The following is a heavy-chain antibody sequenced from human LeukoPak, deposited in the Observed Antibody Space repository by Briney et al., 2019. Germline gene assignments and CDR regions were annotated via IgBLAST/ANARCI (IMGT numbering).Heavy chain of an antibody. Sequence: PSETLSLTSTVSGGSISSYYWSWIRQPPGKRLEWNGYIYYSGSTNYNPSLKSRVTISVDTFKNQFSLKLSSVTAADTAVYYCVGLAGYSYGLFDPWGQGTLVTVSS. CDR3: VGLAGYSYGLFDP. V-gene: IGHV4-59*08. CDR2: IYYSGST. J-gene: IGHJ5*02. CDR1: GGSISSYY. D-gene: IGHD5-18*01.